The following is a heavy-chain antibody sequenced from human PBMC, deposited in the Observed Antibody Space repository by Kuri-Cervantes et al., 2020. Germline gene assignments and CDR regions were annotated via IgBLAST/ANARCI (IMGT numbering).Heavy chain of an antibody. CDR2: VYYSGTT. Sequence: SETLSLTCTVSGGSISSSDYYWGWIRQPPGKGLEWVGSVYYSGTTYYNPSLESRVTISVDTSKNQFSLKLSSVTAADTAVYYCARLPYYYYHYMDVWGKGTTVTVSS. V-gene: IGHV4-39*01. CDR3: ARLPYYYYHYMDV. J-gene: IGHJ6*03. CDR1: GGSISSSDYY.